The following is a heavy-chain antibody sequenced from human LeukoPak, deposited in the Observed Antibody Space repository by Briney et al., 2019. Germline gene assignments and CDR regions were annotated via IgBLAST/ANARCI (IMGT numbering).Heavy chain of an antibody. V-gene: IGHV4-39*01. CDR1: GGSISSSSYY. D-gene: IGHD3-10*01. Sequence: SETLSLTCTVSGGSISSSSYYWGWIRQPPGKGLEWIWSIYYSGSTHYNPSLQSRVTISVDTSKNQFSLKLSSVTAADTAVYFCARQELSYGSGSYFDSWGQGVLVTVSS. CDR3: ARQELSYGSGSYFDS. J-gene: IGHJ4*02. CDR2: IYYSGST.